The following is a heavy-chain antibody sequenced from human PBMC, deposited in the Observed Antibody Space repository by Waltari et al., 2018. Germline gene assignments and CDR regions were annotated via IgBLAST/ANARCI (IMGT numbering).Heavy chain of an antibody. V-gene: IGHV3-30-3*01. CDR3: ARAGTFIAAAVSYYGMDV. J-gene: IGHJ6*02. D-gene: IGHD6-13*01. CDR2: ISYDGSNK. Sequence: QVQLVESGGGVVQPGRSLRLSCAASGFTFSSYAMPWVRPAPGTGLEWVAVISYDGSNKYYADSVKGRFTISRDNSKNTLYLQMNSLRAEDTAVYYCARAGTFIAAAVSYYGMDVWGQGTTVTVSS. CDR1: GFTFSSYA.